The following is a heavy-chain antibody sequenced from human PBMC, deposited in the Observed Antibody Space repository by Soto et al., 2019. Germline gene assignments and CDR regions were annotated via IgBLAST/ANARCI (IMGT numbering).Heavy chain of an antibody. CDR2: IYYSGST. CDR3: ARDVIGILTGNYYYYYGMDV. Sequence: PSETLSLTCTVSGGSISSGGYYWSWIRQHPGTGLEWIGYIYYSGSTYYNPSLKSRVTISVDTSKNQFSLKLSSVTAADTAVYYCARDVIGILTGNYYYYYGMDVWGQGTTVTVSS. CDR1: GGSISSGGYY. D-gene: IGHD3-9*01. J-gene: IGHJ6*02. V-gene: IGHV4-31*03.